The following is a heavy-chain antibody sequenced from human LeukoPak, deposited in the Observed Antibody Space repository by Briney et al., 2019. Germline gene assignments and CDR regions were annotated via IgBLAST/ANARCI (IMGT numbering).Heavy chain of an antibody. CDR3: AKDREATLLYYFDY. D-gene: IGHD2-15*01. V-gene: IGHV3-23*01. CDR2: ISGSGGST. Sequence: GGSLRLSCAASGFTFSSYAMRWVRQAPGKGREWVSAISGSGGSTYYADSVKGRFTISRDNSKNTLYLQMNSLRAEDTAVYYCAKDREATLLYYFDYWGQGTLVTVSS. CDR1: GFTFSSYA. J-gene: IGHJ4*02.